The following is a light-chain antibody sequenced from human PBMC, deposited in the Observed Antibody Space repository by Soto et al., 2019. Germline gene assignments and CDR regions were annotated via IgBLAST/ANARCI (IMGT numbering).Light chain of an antibody. CDR2: GAS. CDR1: QSVDSNF. CDR3: QHHVSPPPTRT. V-gene: IGKV3-20*01. J-gene: IGKJ1*01. Sequence: EIVLAQSPGTLSLSPGERATLSCRASQSVDSNFIAWYQQKPGQAPRLLIYGASSRATGIPDRFNGSGSGTELTLTISRLDSEDSALYYCQHHVSPPPTRTFGQGTKVDI.